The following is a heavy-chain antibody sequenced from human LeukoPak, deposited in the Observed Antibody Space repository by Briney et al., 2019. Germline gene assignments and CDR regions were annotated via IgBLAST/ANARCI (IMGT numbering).Heavy chain of an antibody. V-gene: IGHV3-74*03. D-gene: IGHD5-12*01. CDR2: INERGTDS. CDR3: ARDGIVATISDY. Sequence: GGSLRLSCTASGFTFSGHWIHWVRQPPGMGLVWVSRINERGTDSMYAESVKGRFTISRDNAKNSLYLQMNSLRAEDTAVYYCARDGIVATISDYWGQGTLVTVSS. CDR1: GFTFSGHW. J-gene: IGHJ4*02.